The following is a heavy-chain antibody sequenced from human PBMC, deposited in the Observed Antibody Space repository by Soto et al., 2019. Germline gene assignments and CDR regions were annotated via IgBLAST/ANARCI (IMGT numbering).Heavy chain of an antibody. Sequence: ASVKVSCKASGYTFTNYGITWVRQAPGQGLEWMGWISAYNGDTHYTQRLQGRVTMTTDTSTSTAYMELRGLRSDDTAVYYCARRAPDHGDYVGMDVWGKGTTVTVSS. D-gene: IGHD4-17*01. V-gene: IGHV1-18*01. CDR2: ISAYNGDT. CDR3: ARRAPDHGDYVGMDV. CDR1: GYTFTNYG. J-gene: IGHJ6*04.